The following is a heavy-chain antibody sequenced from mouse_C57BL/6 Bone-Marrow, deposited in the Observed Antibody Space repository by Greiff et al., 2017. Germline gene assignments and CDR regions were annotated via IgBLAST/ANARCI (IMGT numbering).Heavy chain of an antibody. J-gene: IGHJ2*01. Sequence: EVQGVASGGGLVQPGGSLKLSCAASGFTFSDYGMAWVRQAPRKGPEWVAFISNLAYSIYYADTVTGRFTISRENAKNTLYLEMSSLRSEDTAMYYCARTGGYDGYYFDYWGQGTTLTVSS. CDR2: ISNLAYSI. CDR3: ARTGGYDGYYFDY. V-gene: IGHV5-15*01. D-gene: IGHD2-3*01. CDR1: GFTFSDYG.